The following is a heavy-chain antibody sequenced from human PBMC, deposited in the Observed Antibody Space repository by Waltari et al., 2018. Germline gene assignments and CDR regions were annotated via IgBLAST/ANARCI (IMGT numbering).Heavy chain of an antibody. CDR2: INHSGST. CDR3: ARLRYRGYYFDY. J-gene: IGHJ4*02. Sequence: QVQLQQWGAGLLKPSETLSLTCAVYGGSFSGYYWCWLRQPPGKGLEWIGEINHSGSTNYNPSLKSRVTISVDTSKNQFSLKLSSVTAADTAVYYCARLRYRGYYFDYWGQGTLVTVSS. CDR1: GGSFSGYY. D-gene: IGHD1-1*01. V-gene: IGHV4-34*01.